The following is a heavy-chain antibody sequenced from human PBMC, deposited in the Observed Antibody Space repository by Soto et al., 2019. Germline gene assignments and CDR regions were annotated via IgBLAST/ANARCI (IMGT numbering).Heavy chain of an antibody. CDR2: IYYSGTT. V-gene: IGHV4-28*01. J-gene: IGHJ4*02. CDR1: GYSISSSNW. Sequence: QVQLQESGPGLVKPSDTLSLTCAVSGYSISSSNWWGWFRQPPGKGLERIGYIYYSGTTYDNPSLTSRVIMSVDTSRNQFSLKLTSVTAVDTAVYYCARREIQGPIDYWGQGTLVTVSS. CDR3: ARREIQGPIDY. D-gene: IGHD1-26*01.